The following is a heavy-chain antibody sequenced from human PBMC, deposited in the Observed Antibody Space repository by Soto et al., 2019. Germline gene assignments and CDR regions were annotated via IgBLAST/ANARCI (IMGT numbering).Heavy chain of an antibody. J-gene: IGHJ4*02. CDR1: GGSVSSGNYY. D-gene: IGHD3-22*01. CDR3: ARSMFYSDGSNYSPFDY. Sequence: SETLSLTCTVSGGSVSSGNYYWSWIRQPPGEGLEWIGYFYYTGSINYNPSLKSRVTISIDASKNQFSLRLCSVTAADTAVYYCARSMFYSDGSNYSPFDYWGQGTLVTVS. V-gene: IGHV4-61*01. CDR2: FYYTGSI.